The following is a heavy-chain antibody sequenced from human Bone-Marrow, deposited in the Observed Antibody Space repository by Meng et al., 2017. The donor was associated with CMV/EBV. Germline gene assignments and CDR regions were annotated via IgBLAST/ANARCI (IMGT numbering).Heavy chain of an antibody. CDR3: AKDLLPLIRSPYGMDV. CDR2: IKSKTDGGTT. V-gene: IGHV3-15*01. D-gene: IGHD3-22*01. CDR1: GFTFSNAW. J-gene: IGHJ6*02. Sequence: GGSLRFSCAASGFTFSNAWMSWVRQAPGKGLEWVGRIKSKTDGGTTDYAAPVKGRFTISRDDSKNTLYLQMNSLKTEDTAVYYCAKDLLPLIRSPYGMDVWGQGTTVTVSS.